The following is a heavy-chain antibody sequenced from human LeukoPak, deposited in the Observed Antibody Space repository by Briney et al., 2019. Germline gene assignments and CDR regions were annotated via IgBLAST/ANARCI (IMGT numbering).Heavy chain of an antibody. Sequence: ASVKVSCKASGYTFTNYYIHWVRQAPGQGLEWMGIINSSGVITIYAQKFQGRVTMTRDTSTSTVYMELSSLRSEDTAVYYCARGRSDIVVVTAIYYWGQGTLVTVSS. D-gene: IGHD2-21*02. J-gene: IGHJ4*02. CDR2: INSSGVIT. CDR1: GYTFTNYY. CDR3: ARGRSDIVVVTAIYY. V-gene: IGHV1-46*01.